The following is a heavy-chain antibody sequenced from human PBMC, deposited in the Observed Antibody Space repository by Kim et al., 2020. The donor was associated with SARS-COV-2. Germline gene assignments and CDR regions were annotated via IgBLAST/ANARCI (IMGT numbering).Heavy chain of an antibody. D-gene: IGHD6-6*01. V-gene: IGHV3-30*01. Sequence: DSGKGRFTISRDNSKNPLYLQMNSLRAEDTAVYYCARVSSSVYYYYGMDVWGQGTTVTVSS. J-gene: IGHJ6*02. CDR3: ARVSSSVYYYYGMDV.